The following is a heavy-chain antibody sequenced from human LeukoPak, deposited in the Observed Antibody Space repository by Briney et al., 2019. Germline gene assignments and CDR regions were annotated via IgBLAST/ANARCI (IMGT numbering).Heavy chain of an antibody. CDR3: ARDHNERAIGI. Sequence: SETLSLTCTVSGGSISGSNYYWGWIRQPPGKGLEWIGSIHYSGNTYYIPSLKSRVTISVDTSKNQFSLKLTSVTAADTAVYYCARDHNERAIGIWGQGTLVTVSS. CDR2: IHYSGNT. D-gene: IGHD1-1*01. CDR1: GGSISGSNYY. V-gene: IGHV4-39*02. J-gene: IGHJ4*02.